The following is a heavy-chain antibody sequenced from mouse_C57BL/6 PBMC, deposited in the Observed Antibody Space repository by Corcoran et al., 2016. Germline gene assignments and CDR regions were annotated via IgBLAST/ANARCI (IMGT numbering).Heavy chain of an antibody. Sequence: DVQLQESGPGLVKPSQSLSLTCSVTGYSITSGYYWNWIRQFPGNKLEWMGYISYDGSNNYNPSLKNRISITRDTSKNQFFLKLNSVTTEDTATYYCARDITGLFAYWGQGTLVTVSA. V-gene: IGHV3-6*01. D-gene: IGHD1-3*01. J-gene: IGHJ3*01. CDR2: ISYDGSN. CDR3: ARDITGLFAY. CDR1: GYSITSGYY.